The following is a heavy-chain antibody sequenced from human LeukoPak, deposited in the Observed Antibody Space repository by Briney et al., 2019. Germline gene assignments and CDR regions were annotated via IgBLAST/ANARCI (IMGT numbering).Heavy chain of an antibody. CDR1: GFTFSSYA. J-gene: IGHJ4*02. CDR3: VTGEDSGRPQAIDY. CDR2: ISYDGSNK. V-gene: IGHV3-30-3*01. D-gene: IGHD3-10*01. Sequence: GRSLRLSCAASGFTFSSYAMHWVRQAPGKGLEWVAVISYDGSNKYYADSVKGRFTISRDNSKNTLYLQMNSLRAEDTAVYYCVTGEDSGRPQAIDYWGQGTLVTVSS.